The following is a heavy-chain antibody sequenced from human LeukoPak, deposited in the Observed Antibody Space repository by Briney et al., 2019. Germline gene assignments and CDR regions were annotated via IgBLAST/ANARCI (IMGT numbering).Heavy chain of an antibody. D-gene: IGHD2-15*01. CDR1: GGSISSYY. V-gene: IGHV4-59*01. J-gene: IGHJ6*04. CDR3: ARTPPCCSGGSCYPVIYYYGMDV. Sequence: SETLSLTCTVSGGSISSYYWSWIRQPPGKGLDWSGYIYYSGSTNYNPSLKSRVTISVDTSKNQFSLKLSSVTAADTAVYYCARTPPCCSGGSCYPVIYYYGMDVWGKGTTVTVSS. CDR2: IYYSGST.